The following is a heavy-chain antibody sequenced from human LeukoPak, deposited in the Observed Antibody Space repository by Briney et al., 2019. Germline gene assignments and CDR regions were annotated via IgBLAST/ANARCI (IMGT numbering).Heavy chain of an antibody. J-gene: IGHJ4*02. V-gene: IGHV4-61*02. D-gene: IGHD4-23*01. CDR1: GGSISSGNYH. Sequence: PSETLSLTCTVSGGSISSGNYHWIWIRQPAGKGLEWIGRIYSSGNTNYNPSLKSRVSISIDTSKNQFSLRLTSVTAADTALYYCARRSTVLTANYEYWGQGTLVTVSA. CDR3: ARRSTVLTANYEY. CDR2: IYSSGNT.